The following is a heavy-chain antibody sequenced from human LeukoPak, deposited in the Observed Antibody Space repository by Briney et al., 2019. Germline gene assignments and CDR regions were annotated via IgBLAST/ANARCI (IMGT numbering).Heavy chain of an antibody. CDR2: IYTSETT. V-gene: IGHV4-4*09. D-gene: IGHD2-2*01. Sequence: SETLSLTCTVSGASISSYYWSWIRQPPGKGLEWIGYIYTSETTNFNPALRSRVTISIDTSKNQVSLRLSSVTAADTALYYCARHRSPSSLSFFDTWGQGMLVIVSS. CDR3: ARHRSPSSLSFFDT. J-gene: IGHJ4*02. CDR1: GASISSYY.